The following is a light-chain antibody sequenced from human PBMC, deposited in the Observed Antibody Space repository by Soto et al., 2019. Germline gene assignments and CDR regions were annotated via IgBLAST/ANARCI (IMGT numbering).Light chain of an antibody. CDR2: GAS. J-gene: IGKJ1*01. V-gene: IGKV3-20*01. CDR1: QSVSNNY. Sequence: EIVLTQSPGTVSLSAGERATLSFMASQSVSNNYLAWYQQKPGQAPRLLIYGASNRATGIPDRFSGSGSGIDFTLTISRLEPEDFAVYYCQQYGSSGTFGQGTKVDIK. CDR3: QQYGSSGT.